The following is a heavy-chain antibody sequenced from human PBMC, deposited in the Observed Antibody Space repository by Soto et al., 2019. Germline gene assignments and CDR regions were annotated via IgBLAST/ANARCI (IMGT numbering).Heavy chain of an antibody. J-gene: IGHJ6*02. D-gene: IGHD3-16*01. V-gene: IGHV3-30-3*01. Sequence: QVQLVESGGGVVQPGRSLRLSCVASGFTFSGYAMHWVRQAPGKGLEWVTVISYDASNKYYADSVKGRFTISRDNSKNTLYLQMNSLKAEDTGVYLWAGGGGGYHYYGMDVWGQGTTVTVSS. CDR3: AGGGGGYHYYGMDV. CDR1: GFTFSGYA. CDR2: ISYDASNK.